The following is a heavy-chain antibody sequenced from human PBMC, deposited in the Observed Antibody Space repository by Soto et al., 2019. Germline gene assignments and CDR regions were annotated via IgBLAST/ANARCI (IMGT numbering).Heavy chain of an antibody. V-gene: IGHV1-8*01. J-gene: IGHJ6*02. Sequence: QVQLLQSGAEVKKPGASVKVSCKASGYSFTRHDINWVRQAPGQGLEWMGWINPSSGNTGYAQRFLGRLTMTTDTPTSTAYMELSGLKAEDTAIYYCAIECILFSGVIVFYGMDVWGQGTKVTVPS. D-gene: IGHD3-3*01. CDR1: GYSFTRHD. CDR2: INPSSGNT. CDR3: AIECILFSGVIVFYGMDV.